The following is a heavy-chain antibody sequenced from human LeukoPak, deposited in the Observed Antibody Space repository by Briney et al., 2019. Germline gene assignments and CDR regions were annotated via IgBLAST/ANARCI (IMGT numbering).Heavy chain of an antibody. D-gene: IGHD6-6*01. CDR1: GYTFTSYY. J-gene: IGHJ5*02. CDR3: AMESIAARQAGGIHWFDP. V-gene: IGHV1-46*01. CDR2: MNPSGGST. Sequence: EASVKVSCKASGYTFTSYYMHWVRQAPGQGLEWMGIMNPSGGSTSYAQKFQGRVSMTRDMSTSTVYMELSSLRSEDTAVYYCAMESIAARQAGGIHWFDPWGQGTLVTVSS.